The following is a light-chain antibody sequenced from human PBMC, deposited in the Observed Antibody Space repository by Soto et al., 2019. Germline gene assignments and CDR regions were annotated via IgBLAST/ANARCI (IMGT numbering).Light chain of an antibody. V-gene: IGKV1-5*03. Sequence: EIQITQSPSSVSASVGDSVTITCRASQNISSYLNWYQQKPGKAPKLLIYKASTLKSGVPSRFSGSGSGTEFTLTISSLHPDDFAIYYCQQYNSQSWTLGQGTKVDIK. J-gene: IGKJ1*01. CDR3: QQYNSQSWT. CDR2: KAS. CDR1: QNISSY.